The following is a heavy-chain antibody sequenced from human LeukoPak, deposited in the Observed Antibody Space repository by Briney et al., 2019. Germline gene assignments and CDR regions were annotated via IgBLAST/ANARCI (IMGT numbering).Heavy chain of an antibody. Sequence: GASVKVSCKASGYTFTGYYMHRMRQAPGQGLEWVGRINPNSGGTNSAQKFQVRVTMTRDTSISTAYMELSRLRSDDTAVYYCARADCSSISCLNAFDIWGQGTMVTVSS. D-gene: IGHD2-2*01. CDR1: GYTFTGYY. CDR3: ARADCSSISCLNAFDI. J-gene: IGHJ3*02. V-gene: IGHV1-2*06. CDR2: INPNSGGT.